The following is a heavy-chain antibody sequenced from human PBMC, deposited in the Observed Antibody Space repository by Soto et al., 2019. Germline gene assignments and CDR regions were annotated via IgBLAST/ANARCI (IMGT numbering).Heavy chain of an antibody. CDR3: AKEVHTYVDY. D-gene: IGHD2-2*01. CDR2: ISYDGSNK. V-gene: IGHV3-30*18. CDR1: GFTFSSSG. J-gene: IGHJ4*02. Sequence: PGGSLRLSCAASGFTFSSSGMHWVRQAPGKGLEWVAVISYDGSNKYYADSVKGRFTISRDNSKNTLYLQMNSLRAEDTAVYYCAKEVHTYVDYWGQGTLVTVSS.